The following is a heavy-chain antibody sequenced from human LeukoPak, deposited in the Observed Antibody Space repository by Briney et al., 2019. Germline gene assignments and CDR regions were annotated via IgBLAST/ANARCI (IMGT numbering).Heavy chain of an antibody. CDR2: INPNSGGT. CDR1: GYTFTGYY. CDR3: AREDTVVVPAGNVNWFDP. V-gene: IGHV1-2*02. D-gene: IGHD2-2*01. Sequence: ASVKVSCKASGYTFTGYYMHWVRQAPGQGLEWMGWINPNSGGTNYAQKFQGRVTMTRDTSISTAYMELSRLRSDDTAVYYCAREDTVVVPAGNVNWFDPWGQGTLVTVSS. J-gene: IGHJ5*02.